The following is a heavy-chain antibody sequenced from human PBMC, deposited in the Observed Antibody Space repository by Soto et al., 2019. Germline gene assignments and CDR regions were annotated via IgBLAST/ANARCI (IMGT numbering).Heavy chain of an antibody. V-gene: IGHV4-59*01. Sequence: SETLSLTCSVSGDSISTYYWSWIRQPPGKGLQWIGYIFYSGGTAYNPSLKSRVTISLDMSKKQISLKLSSVTTADTATYFCARLQLVQKVIDYWGQGTLVTVSS. D-gene: IGHD1-1*01. J-gene: IGHJ4*02. CDR2: IFYSGGT. CDR3: ARLQLVQKVIDY. CDR1: GDSISTYY.